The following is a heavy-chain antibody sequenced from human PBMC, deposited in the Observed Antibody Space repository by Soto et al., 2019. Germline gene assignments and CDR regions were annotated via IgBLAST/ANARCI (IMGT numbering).Heavy chain of an antibody. CDR1: GYAFTSYA. D-gene: IGHD3-3*01. J-gene: IGHJ6*02. CDR3: ARERGKDYDFWSGYPYGMDV. V-gene: IGHV1-18*01. CDR2: ISAYNGNT. Sequence: QVQLVQSGAEVKKPGASVKVSCKASGYAFTSYAISWVRQAPGQGLEWMGWISAYNGNTNYAQKLQGRVTMTTDTATSTAYMELRSLRSDDTAVYYCARERGKDYDFWSGYPYGMDVWGQGTTVTVSS.